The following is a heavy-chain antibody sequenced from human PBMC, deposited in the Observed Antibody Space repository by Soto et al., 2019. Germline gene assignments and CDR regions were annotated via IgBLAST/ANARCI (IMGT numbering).Heavy chain of an antibody. V-gene: IGHV4-4*02. J-gene: IGHJ4*02. Sequence: SETLSLPCAVSGVSISSGNWWTWVRQSPQRGLEYIGEIFHDGTANYYPSFERRVAISVDTSKNQFSLKLTSVTAADTAIYFCARLVYDTRLNYMYFDCWGQGTLCTVAS. CDR2: IFHDGTA. CDR3: ARLVYDTRLNYMYFDC. D-gene: IGHD3-10*01. CDR1: GVSISSGNW.